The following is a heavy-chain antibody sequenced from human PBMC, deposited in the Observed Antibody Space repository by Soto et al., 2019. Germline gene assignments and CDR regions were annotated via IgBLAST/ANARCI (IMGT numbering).Heavy chain of an antibody. D-gene: IGHD2-2*01. CDR2: ISYDGYNR. CDR1: GFTFSSYG. V-gene: IGHV3-30*03. J-gene: IGHJ5*02. Sequence: QVQLVESGGGAVQPGRSLRLSCAASGFTFSSYGMHWVRQAPGKGLEWVAVISYDGYNRNYTDSVRGRFTISRDNSKKSLYLQMNSLRAEDTAVYYCARDSVKRIVLAPAGIGPRGQGTLVTVSS. CDR3: ARDSVKRIVLAPAGIGP.